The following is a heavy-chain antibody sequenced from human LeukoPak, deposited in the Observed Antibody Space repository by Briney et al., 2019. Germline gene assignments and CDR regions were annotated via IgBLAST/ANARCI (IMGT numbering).Heavy chain of an antibody. CDR3: ARGRYVGPYYGSGSYPPRAFDY. Sequence: SETLSLTCTVSGGSISSSSYYWGWIRQPPGKGLEWIGSIYYSGSTYYNPSLKSRVTISVDTSKNQFSLKLSSVTAADTAVYYCARGRYVGPYYGSGSYPPRAFDYWGQGTLVTVSS. J-gene: IGHJ4*02. CDR2: IYYSGST. D-gene: IGHD3-10*01. CDR1: GGSISSSSYY. V-gene: IGHV4-39*07.